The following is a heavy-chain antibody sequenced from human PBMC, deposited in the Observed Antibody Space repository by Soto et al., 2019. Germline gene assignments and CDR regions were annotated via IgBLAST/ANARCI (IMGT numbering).Heavy chain of an antibody. J-gene: IGHJ5*02. CDR2: INWNSGSI. CDR1: VFTFEEYA. Sequence: GGSLRLSCAASVFTFEEYAMHWVRQAPVKGLEWVSGINWNSGSIGYADSVKGRFTISRDNAKNSLYLQMNSLRAEDTALYYCEKDRFEASGSPNWFAPWGQGTLVTVS. CDR3: EKDRFEASGSPNWFAP. V-gene: IGHV3-9*01. D-gene: IGHD1-26*01.